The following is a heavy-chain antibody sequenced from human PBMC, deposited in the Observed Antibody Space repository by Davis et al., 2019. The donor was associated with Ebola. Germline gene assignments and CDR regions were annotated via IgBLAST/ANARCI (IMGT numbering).Heavy chain of an antibody. CDR1: RGTLITYA. Sequence: SVQVSCKASRGTLITYAISWVRQAPAQGLEWVGAINPILTSPHYAQKLQGRVTPTADRSTSTAYMELNSLTSEASAVYYWAKEPVAGTEAFDIWGQGTMVTVSS. V-gene: IGHV1-69*06. CDR2: INPILTSP. J-gene: IGHJ3*02. CDR3: AKEPVAGTEAFDI. D-gene: IGHD6-19*01.